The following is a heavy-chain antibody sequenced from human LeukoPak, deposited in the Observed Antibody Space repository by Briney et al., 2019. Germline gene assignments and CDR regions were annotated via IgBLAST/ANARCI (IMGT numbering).Heavy chain of an antibody. J-gene: IGHJ5*02. Sequence: ASVKVSCKASGYTFTGYYMHWVRQAPGQGLEWMGWISAYNGNTNYAQKLQGRVTMTTDTSTSTAYMELRSLRSDDTAVYYCARDTAYSSVDSNIRNWFDPWGQGTLVTVSS. CDR2: ISAYNGNT. V-gene: IGHV1-18*04. CDR3: ARDTAYSSVDSNIRNWFDP. D-gene: IGHD6-19*01. CDR1: GYTFTGYY.